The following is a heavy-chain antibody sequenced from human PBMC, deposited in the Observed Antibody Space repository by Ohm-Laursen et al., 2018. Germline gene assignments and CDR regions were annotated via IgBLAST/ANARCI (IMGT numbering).Heavy chain of an antibody. V-gene: IGHV3-30*03. CDR3: AVHYGDYGRHGMDV. CDR1: GFTFSSYG. Sequence: SLRLSCAASGFTFSSYGMYWVRQAPGKGLEWVAVISYDGSYKYYADSVKGRFTISRDNSKNTLYLQMNSLRAEDTAVYYCAVHYGDYGRHGMDVWGQGTTVTVSS. CDR2: ISYDGSYK. J-gene: IGHJ6*02. D-gene: IGHD4-17*01.